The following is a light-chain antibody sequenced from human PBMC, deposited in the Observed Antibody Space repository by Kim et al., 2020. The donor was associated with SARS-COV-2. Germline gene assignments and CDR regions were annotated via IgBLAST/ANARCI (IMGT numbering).Light chain of an antibody. CDR1: KLGDKY. J-gene: IGLJ2*01. Sequence: SYELTQPPSVSVSQGQTASITCSGDKLGDKYACWYQQKPGQSPVLVIYQDSKRPSGIPERFSGSNSGNTATLTISGTQAMDEADYYCQAWDSSIFGGGT. V-gene: IGLV3-1*01. CDR3: QAWDSSI. CDR2: QDS.